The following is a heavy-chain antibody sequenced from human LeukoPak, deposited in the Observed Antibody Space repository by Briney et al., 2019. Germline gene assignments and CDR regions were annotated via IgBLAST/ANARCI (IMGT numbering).Heavy chain of an antibody. CDR3: ARGNIISSLDV. CDR1: GFTFSNYW. J-gene: IGHJ6*04. CDR2: INHSGST. D-gene: IGHD2/OR15-2a*01. V-gene: IGHV4-34*01. Sequence: PGGSLRLSCVASGFTFSNYWMTWVRQAPGKGLEWIGEINHSGSTNYNPSLKSRVTISVDTSKNQFSLKLSSVTAADTAVYYCARGNIISSLDVWGKGTTVTVSS.